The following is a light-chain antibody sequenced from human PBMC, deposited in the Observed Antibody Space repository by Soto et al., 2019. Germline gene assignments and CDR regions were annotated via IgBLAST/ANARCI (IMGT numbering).Light chain of an antibody. V-gene: IGLV2-23*01. CDR3: CSYAGSSTP. CDR1: SSDVGSYNL. CDR2: EGS. J-gene: IGLJ3*02. Sequence: QSALTQPASVSGSPGQSITISCTGTSSDVGSYNLVSWYQQHPGKAPKLMIYEGSKRPSGVSNRFSGSKSGNTASLTISGLQAEDEADYCCSYAGSSTPFGGGTKVTVL.